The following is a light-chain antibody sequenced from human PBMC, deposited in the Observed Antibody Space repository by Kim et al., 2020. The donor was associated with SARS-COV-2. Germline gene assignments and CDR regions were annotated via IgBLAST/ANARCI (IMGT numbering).Light chain of an antibody. CDR2: DVS. J-gene: IGKJ2*03. CDR1: QDIRNY. V-gene: IGKV1-33*01. Sequence: DIQMTQSPSSMSVSVGDRVTITCQASQDIRNYLGWYQQKPGKAPKLLIYDVSNLETGVPSRFSGSGSGTHFTFTISNLQPEDFAIYYCQQYQNLPRSFGQGTELEIK. CDR3: QQYQNLPRS.